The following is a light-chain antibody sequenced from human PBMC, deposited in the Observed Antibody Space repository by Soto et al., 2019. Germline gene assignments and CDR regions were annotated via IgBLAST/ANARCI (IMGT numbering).Light chain of an antibody. Sequence: EIVLTQSPGTLSLSPGERATLSCRASQSVSSSYLAWYQQKPGQAPRLLIYGASSRATGIPDRFSGSGSGKDFNLTISILEPEDFALYYCQQYGSSPTFGQGTKVEIK. J-gene: IGKJ1*01. CDR3: QQYGSSPT. CDR2: GAS. V-gene: IGKV3-20*01. CDR1: QSVSSSY.